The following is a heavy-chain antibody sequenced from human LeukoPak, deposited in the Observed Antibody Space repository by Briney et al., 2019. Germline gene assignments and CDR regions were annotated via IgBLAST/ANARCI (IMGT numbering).Heavy chain of an antibody. CDR3: ARLTRLSTSPDRYYSDY. CDR2: IYTSGGT. Sequence: SETLCLTCTVSGDSISSYYWSWIRQPPGKGLEWIGYIYTSGGTNYIPSLKGRVTISIDTSKNQFSLKLSSVTAADSAVYYCARLTRLSTSPDRYYSDYWGQGTLVTVSS. D-gene: IGHD6-6*01. V-gene: IGHV4-4*09. J-gene: IGHJ4*02. CDR1: GDSISSYY.